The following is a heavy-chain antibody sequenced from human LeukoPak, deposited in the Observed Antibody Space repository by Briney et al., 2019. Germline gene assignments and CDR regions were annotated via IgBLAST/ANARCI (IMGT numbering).Heavy chain of an antibody. Sequence: GGSLRLSCAASGFTFSSYSMNWVRQAPGKGLEWVSSISSSSSYKFYADSVKGRFTISRDNAKNSLFLQMNSLRAEDTAVYYCARAIAVVAYFDYWGQGTLVTVSS. CDR3: ARAIAVVAYFDY. CDR1: GFTFSSYS. D-gene: IGHD6-19*01. CDR2: ISSSSSYK. V-gene: IGHV3-21*01. J-gene: IGHJ4*02.